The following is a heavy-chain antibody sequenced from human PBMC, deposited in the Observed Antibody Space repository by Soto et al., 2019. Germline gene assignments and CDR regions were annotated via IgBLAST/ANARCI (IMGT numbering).Heavy chain of an antibody. CDR3: AREMRTRYTRAGGVDP. J-gene: IGHJ5*02. V-gene: IGHV1-46*01. D-gene: IGHD3-16*02. CDR1: GYTFTSYY. Sequence: ASVKVSCKASGYTFTSYYMHWVRQAPGQGLEWMGIINSRGGSTSYAQKFQGRVTMTRDTSTSTVYMELSSLRSEDTAVYYCAREMRTRYTRAGGVDPWGQGSLVTVSS. CDR2: INSRGGST.